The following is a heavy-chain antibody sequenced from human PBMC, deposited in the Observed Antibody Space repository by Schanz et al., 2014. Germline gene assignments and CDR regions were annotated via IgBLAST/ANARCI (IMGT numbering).Heavy chain of an antibody. CDR1: GGSIKSYY. J-gene: IGHJ4*02. CDR2: IHHSGDS. D-gene: IGHD2-15*01. CDR3: ASGPCSGASCRDFDN. Sequence: QVQLQQSGPGLVRPSETLSLTCTVSGGSIKSYYWNWIRQPPGKGLEWIGYIHHSGDSYNNPSLKSRFTISVEPSKHQFSLRLSSVTAADTAVYYCASGPCSGASCRDFDNWGQGTLVTVSS. V-gene: IGHV4-59*01.